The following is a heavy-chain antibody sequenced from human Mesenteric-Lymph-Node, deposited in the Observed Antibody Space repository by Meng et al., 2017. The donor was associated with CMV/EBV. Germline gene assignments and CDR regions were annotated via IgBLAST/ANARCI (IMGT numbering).Heavy chain of an antibody. V-gene: IGHV1-2*02. J-gene: IGHJ5*02. CDR2: LNPKSGDT. CDR3: ARGVGSSWFDP. Sequence: CKSSGYTFRDYYIRWVRQAPGQGLEWMGWLNPKSGDTRNAQKFQGRVTMTRDTSITTAYMEVSTVTSDDTAVYYCARGVGSSWFDPWGQGILVTVSS. CDR1: GYTFRDYY. D-gene: IGHD1-26*01.